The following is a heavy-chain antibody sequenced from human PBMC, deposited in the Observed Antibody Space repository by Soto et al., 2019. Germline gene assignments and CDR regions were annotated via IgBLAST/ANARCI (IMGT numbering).Heavy chain of an antibody. J-gene: IGHJ5*02. CDR2: FITIFGTT. Sequence: QVVQSVAEVKKPGSSVKVSCKASGGTFNRQAFSWVRQAPGQGLEWMGGFITIFGTTDYLQKFHGRVTITADEATRTAYMELSSLTSYDSAVYYCARVDSSMFGEGKWFDPWAQGTLVTVSS. CDR3: ARVDSSMFGEGKWFDP. CDR1: GGTFNRQA. D-gene: IGHD3-10*02. V-gene: IGHV1-69*12.